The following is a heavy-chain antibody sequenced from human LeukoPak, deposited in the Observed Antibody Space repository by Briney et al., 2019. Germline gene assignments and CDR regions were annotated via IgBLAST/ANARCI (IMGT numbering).Heavy chain of an antibody. Sequence: GGSLRLSCAASGFTFSSYGMHWVRQAPGKGLEWVAFIRYDGSNKYYADSEKGRFTISRDNSKNTLYLQMNSLRAEDTAVYYCAKGRSTVTTHFDYWGQGTLVTVSS. V-gene: IGHV3-30*02. D-gene: IGHD4-11*01. J-gene: IGHJ4*02. CDR2: IRYDGSNK. CDR3: AKGRSTVTTHFDY. CDR1: GFTFSSYG.